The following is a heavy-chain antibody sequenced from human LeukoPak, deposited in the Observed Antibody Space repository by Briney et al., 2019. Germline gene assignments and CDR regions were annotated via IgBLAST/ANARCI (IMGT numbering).Heavy chain of an antibody. Sequence: PGGSLRLSCAASGFTFSSYAMSWVRQAPGKGLEWVSVISGSGDSTYYADSMKGRFTISRDNSKNTLYLQMNSLRAEDTAIYYCAKAKANWNYDSFDYWGQGTLVTVSS. CDR3: AKAKANWNYDSFDY. D-gene: IGHD1-7*01. CDR2: ISGSGDST. V-gene: IGHV3-23*01. J-gene: IGHJ4*02. CDR1: GFTFSSYA.